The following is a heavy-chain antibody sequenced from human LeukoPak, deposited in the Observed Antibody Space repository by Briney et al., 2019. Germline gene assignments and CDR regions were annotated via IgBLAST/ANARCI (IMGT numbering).Heavy chain of an antibody. V-gene: IGHV3-30-3*01. J-gene: IGHJ4*02. CDR1: GFTFSSYA. CDR3: ARSAYCGGDCYSADFDY. Sequence: GRSLRLSCAVSGFTFSSYAMHWVRQAPGKGLEWVAVISYDGSNKYYADSVKGRFTISRDNSKNTLYLQMNSLRAEDTAVYYCARSAYCGGDCYSADFDYWGQGTLVTVSS. D-gene: IGHD2-21*02. CDR2: ISYDGSNK.